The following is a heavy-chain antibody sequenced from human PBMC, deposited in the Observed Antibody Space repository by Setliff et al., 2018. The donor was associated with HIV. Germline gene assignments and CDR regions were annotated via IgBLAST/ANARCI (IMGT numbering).Heavy chain of an antibody. CDR1: GGTFSNYF. V-gene: IGHV1-69*11. CDR2: IMPMLGTA. J-gene: IGHJ4*02. D-gene: IGHD1-1*01. Sequence: SVKVSCKASGGTFSNYFISWIRQAPGQGLEWMGKIMPMLGTANYAQKFQGRVTITADESTSTVYMELSSLRSEDTAVYYCARGGLRLRKSTAPGYLDYWGQGTLVTVSS. CDR3: ARGGLRLRKSTAPGYLDY.